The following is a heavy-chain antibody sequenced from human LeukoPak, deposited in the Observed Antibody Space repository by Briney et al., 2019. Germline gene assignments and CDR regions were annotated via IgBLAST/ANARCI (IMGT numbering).Heavy chain of an antibody. D-gene: IGHD6-13*01. V-gene: IGHV3-7*03. CDR1: GFTFSSYW. Sequence: PGGSLRLSCAASGFTFSSYWMSWVRQAPGKGLEWVANIKQDGSEKYYVDSVKGRFTISRDNAKNSLYLQMNSLRAEGTAVYYCARDSRRAAAGTRAFDIWGQGTMVTVSS. CDR2: IKQDGSEK. CDR3: ARDSRRAAAGTRAFDI. J-gene: IGHJ3*02.